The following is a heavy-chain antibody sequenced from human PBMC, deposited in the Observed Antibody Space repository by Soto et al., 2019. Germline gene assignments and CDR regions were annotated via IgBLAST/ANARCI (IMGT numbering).Heavy chain of an antibody. J-gene: IGHJ5*02. CDR1: GYTFSNYG. CDR2: ISLYSDGT. D-gene: IGHD2-2*01. CDR3: ARVVPGAEDWFGP. Sequence: GASVKVPCKTSGYTFSNYGITWVRQSPGQPLEWLGWISLYSDGTNYAQKFQGRVSMTTDTSTTTAYMELRSLRSDDTAVYYCARVVPGAEDWFGPWGQGTLVTVSS. V-gene: IGHV1-18*01.